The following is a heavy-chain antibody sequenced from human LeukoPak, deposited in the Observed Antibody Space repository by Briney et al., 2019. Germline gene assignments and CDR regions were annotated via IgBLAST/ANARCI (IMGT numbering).Heavy chain of an antibody. CDR1: GGSFSGYY. D-gene: IGHD6-19*01. CDR2: INHSGST. CDR3: ARGYSSGWYPSASHWFDP. Sequence: TSETLSLTCAVYGGSFSGYYWSWIRQPPGKGLERIGEINHSGSTNYNPSLKSRVTISVDTSKNQFSLKLSSVTAADTAVYYCARGYSSGWYPSASHWFDPWGQGTLVTVSS. V-gene: IGHV4-34*01. J-gene: IGHJ5*02.